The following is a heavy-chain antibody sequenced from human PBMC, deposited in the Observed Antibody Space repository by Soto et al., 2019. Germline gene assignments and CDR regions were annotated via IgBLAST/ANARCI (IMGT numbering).Heavy chain of an antibody. J-gene: IGHJ6*02. Sequence: QVQLVESGGGVVQPGRSLRLSCAASGFTFSSYGMHWVRQAPGKGLEWVAVISYDGSNKYYADSVKGRFTISRDNSKNTLYLQMNSPRAEDTAVYYCAKDRTAIVVVVAATSYYYYGMDVWGQGTTVTVSS. D-gene: IGHD2-15*01. CDR2: ISYDGSNK. CDR3: AKDRTAIVVVVAATSYYYYGMDV. V-gene: IGHV3-30*18. CDR1: GFTFSSYG.